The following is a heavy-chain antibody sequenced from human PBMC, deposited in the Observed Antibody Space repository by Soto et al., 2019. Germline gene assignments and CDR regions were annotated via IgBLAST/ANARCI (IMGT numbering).Heavy chain of an antibody. V-gene: IGHV4-31*03. J-gene: IGHJ4*02. Sequence: QVQLQESGPRLVRPSQTLSLTCTVSGESIDTAGYYWTWIRQRPGRGLEWLGFIYHSGATYYSSSMKSRLSISIDRSQNQFSLKVTSVTAADTAVYFCSRGDYWGQGTLVTVSS. CDR2: IYHSGAT. CDR3: SRGDY. CDR1: GESIDTAGYY.